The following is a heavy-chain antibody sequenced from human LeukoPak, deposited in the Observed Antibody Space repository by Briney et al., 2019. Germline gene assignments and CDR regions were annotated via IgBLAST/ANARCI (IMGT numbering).Heavy chain of an antibody. D-gene: IGHD5-18*01. Sequence: GGSLRLSCAASGFTFHNYAMSWVRQAPGKGLEWVSSISGNGGSTYYADSVKGRFTISRDNSKNTLYLQMNSLRAEDTAVYYCARDLYSYGHFDYWGQGTLVTVSS. V-gene: IGHV3-23*01. CDR3: ARDLYSYGHFDY. CDR1: GFTFHNYA. J-gene: IGHJ4*02. CDR2: ISGNGGST.